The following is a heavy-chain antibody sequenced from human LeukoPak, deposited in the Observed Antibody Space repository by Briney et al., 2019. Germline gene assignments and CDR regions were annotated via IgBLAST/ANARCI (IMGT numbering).Heavy chain of an antibody. J-gene: IGHJ4*02. CDR2: IIPIFGTA. CDR1: GGTFSSYA. V-gene: IGHV1-69*01. Sequence: SVKVSCKASGGTFSSYAISWVRQAPGQGLEWMRGIIPIFGTANYAQKFQGRVTITADESTSTAYMELSSLRSEDTAVYYCAVTPGIAVAGTDPLFDYWGQGTLVTVSS. CDR3: AVTPGIAVAGTDPLFDY. D-gene: IGHD6-19*01.